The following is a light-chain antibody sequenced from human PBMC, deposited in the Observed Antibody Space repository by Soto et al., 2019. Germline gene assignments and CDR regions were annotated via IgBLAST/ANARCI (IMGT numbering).Light chain of an antibody. J-gene: IGKJ3*01. CDR2: GSS. V-gene: IGKV1-27*01. CDR1: QAISHY. Sequence: GDRVTIACRASQAISHYLAWYQQKPGKVPELLIYGSSTLQSGVPSRFSGSGSGTDFTLTISSLRPEDVATYYCQKYDSAPFTFGPGTKVDIK. CDR3: QKYDSAPFT.